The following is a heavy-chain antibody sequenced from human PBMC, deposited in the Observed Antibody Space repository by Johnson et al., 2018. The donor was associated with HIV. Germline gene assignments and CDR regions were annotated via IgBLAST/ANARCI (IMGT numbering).Heavy chain of an antibody. V-gene: IGHV3-66*01. J-gene: IGHJ3*02. D-gene: IGHD7-27*01. Sequence: VQLVESGGGVVRPGGSLRLSCAASGFTFDDYGMSWVRQVPGKGLEWVSIIYSGGSTYYADSVKGRFTISRDSSKNTVYLQMNNLRAEDTAVYNCARDFGLFLGKDDAFDIWGQGTMVTVSS. CDR3: ARDFGLFLGKDDAFDI. CDR2: IYSGGST. CDR1: GFTFDDYG.